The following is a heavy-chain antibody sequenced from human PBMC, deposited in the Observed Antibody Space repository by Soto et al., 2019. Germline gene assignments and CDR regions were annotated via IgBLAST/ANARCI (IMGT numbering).Heavy chain of an antibody. Sequence: QVQLQESGPGLLKPSQTLSLTCTVSGGSISSGGYYWSWIRQHPGKGLEWIGYIYYSGSSYYNPSLRRRVTTSVDTSKNHFYLKLSSVTAADTAVYYCAREGEFGGAIDAFDIWGQGTMVTVSS. CDR2: IYYSGSS. V-gene: IGHV4-31*03. D-gene: IGHD3-16*01. J-gene: IGHJ3*02. CDR3: AREGEFGGAIDAFDI. CDR1: GGSISSGGYY.